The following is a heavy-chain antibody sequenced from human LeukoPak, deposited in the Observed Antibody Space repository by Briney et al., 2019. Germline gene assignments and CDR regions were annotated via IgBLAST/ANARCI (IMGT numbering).Heavy chain of an antibody. CDR3: ARHQGRYYYESSGYFSYYFDY. D-gene: IGHD3-22*01. CDR2: IIPIFGQA. CDR1: VRTFNRYA. J-gene: IGHJ4*02. V-gene: IGHV1-69*05. Sequence: SVELSCKASVRTFNRYAVIWVPQAPRRGCEGGGKIIPIFGQANNAQKFQGRDTITTDESTSTAYMELSIQRSEDTAVYYCARHQGRYYYESSGYFSYYFDYWGQGTLVTVSS.